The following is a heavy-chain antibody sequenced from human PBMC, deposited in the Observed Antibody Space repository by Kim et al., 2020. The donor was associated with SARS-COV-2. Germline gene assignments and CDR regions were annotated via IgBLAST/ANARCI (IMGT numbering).Heavy chain of an antibody. D-gene: IGHD2-2*01. V-gene: IGHV1-46*01. CDR3: ARGDIVVVPAAIEDLNWFDP. CDR2: INPSGGST. Sequence: ASVKVSCKASGYTFTSYYMHWVRQAPGQGLEWMGIINPSGGSTSYAQKFQGRVTMTRDTSTSTVYMELSSLRSEDTAVYYCARGDIVVVPAAIEDLNWFDPWGQGTLVTVSS. CDR1: GYTFTSYY. J-gene: IGHJ5*02.